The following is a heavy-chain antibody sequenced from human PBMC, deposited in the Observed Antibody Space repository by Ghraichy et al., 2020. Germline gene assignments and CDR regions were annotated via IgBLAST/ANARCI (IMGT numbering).Heavy chain of an antibody. CDR1: GFTFSSYA. CDR3: AKDRGGNIVVVPASSFDY. V-gene: IGHV3-23*01. Sequence: LSLTCAASGFTFSSYAMSWVRQAPGKGLECVSAISGSGGSTYYADSVKGRFTISRDNSKNTLYLQMNSLRAEDTAVYYCAKDRGGNIVVVPASSFDYWVQGTLVTVSS. D-gene: IGHD2-2*01. J-gene: IGHJ4*02. CDR2: ISGSGGST.